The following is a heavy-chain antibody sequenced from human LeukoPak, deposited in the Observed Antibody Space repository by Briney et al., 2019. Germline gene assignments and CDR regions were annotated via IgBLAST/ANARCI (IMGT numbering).Heavy chain of an antibody. CDR1: GFTFSSYS. D-gene: IGHD4-23*01. Sequence: GGSLRLSCAASGFTFSSYSMNWVRQAPGKGPEWVSSISSSSSYIYYADSMKGRFTISRDNAKNSLYLQMNSLRAEDTAVYYCAKYDYGGKGFDYWGQGTLVTVSS. J-gene: IGHJ4*02. CDR3: AKYDYGGKGFDY. CDR2: ISSSSSYI. V-gene: IGHV3-21*01.